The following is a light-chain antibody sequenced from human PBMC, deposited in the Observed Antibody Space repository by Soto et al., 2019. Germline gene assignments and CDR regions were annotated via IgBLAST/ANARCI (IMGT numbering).Light chain of an antibody. Sequence: DIHMTQSPSTLSASVGDRVTITCRASQSSSIWLAWYQQKPGRAPNLLIYGTSSLESVCPSRFSGSGSGTEFTRTISSLQPDDFATYYCQHYKDYSWTFGQGTKVESK. V-gene: IGKV1-5*03. CDR3: QHYKDYSWT. CDR1: QSSSIW. J-gene: IGKJ1*01. CDR2: GTS.